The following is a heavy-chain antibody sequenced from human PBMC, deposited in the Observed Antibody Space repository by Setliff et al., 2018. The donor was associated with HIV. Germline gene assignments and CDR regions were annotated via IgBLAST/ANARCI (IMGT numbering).Heavy chain of an antibody. CDR2: IFSNDEK. V-gene: IGHV2-26*01. J-gene: IGHJ3*02. CDR3: AHSKSTGSAFDI. D-gene: IGHD1-26*01. CDR1: GFSLSNARMG. Sequence: SGPTLVNPTETLTLTCTVSGFSLSNARMGVGWIRQPPGKALEWLAHIFSNDEKSYSISLKSRLTITKDTSKNQVVLTKTNMDPVDTATYYCAHSKSTGSAFDIWGQGTMVTVSS.